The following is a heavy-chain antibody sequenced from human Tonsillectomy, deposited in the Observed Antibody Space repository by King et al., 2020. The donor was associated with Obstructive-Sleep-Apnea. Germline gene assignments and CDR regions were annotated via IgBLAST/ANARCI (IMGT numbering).Heavy chain of an antibody. CDR3: ATRKWELLRLGAFDF. J-gene: IGHJ3*01. Sequence: VQLVESGGGLVQPGGSLRLSCAASGFTFSRYWMSWVRQAPGKGLEWVANIKKDGGEEHYVDSVKGRFTISRDNAKNSLYLQMNSLRAGDTAVYYCATRKWELLRLGAFDFWGQGTMVTVSS. D-gene: IGHD1-26*01. CDR1: GFTFSRYW. CDR2: IKKDGGEE. V-gene: IGHV3-7*03.